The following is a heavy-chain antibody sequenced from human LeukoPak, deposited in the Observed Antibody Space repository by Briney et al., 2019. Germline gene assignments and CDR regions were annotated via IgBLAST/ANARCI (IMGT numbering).Heavy chain of an antibody. V-gene: IGHV4-39*01. CDR3: AMSYYYDDRQIDY. CDR1: GDSISTSSYY. CDR2: IYYSGST. J-gene: IGHJ4*02. Sequence: PSETLPLTCTVSGDSISTSSYYWVWIRQPPGKGLEWLGSIYYSGSTYYNPSLKSRVTISVDTSKNQFSLNLYSLTAADTAVFYCAMSYYYDDRQIDYWGQGTLVTVSS. D-gene: IGHD3-22*01.